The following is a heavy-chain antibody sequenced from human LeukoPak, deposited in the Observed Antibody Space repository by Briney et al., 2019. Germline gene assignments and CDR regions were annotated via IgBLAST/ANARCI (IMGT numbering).Heavy chain of an antibody. CDR1: GYTFTSYA. Sequence: ASVKVSCKASGYTFTSYAMHWVRQAPGQRLEWMGWINAGNGNTKYSQKFQGRVTITRDTSASTAYMELSSLRSEDTAVYYCARAALTYYYDSSGYIPWGQGTLVTVSS. CDR2: INAGNGNT. V-gene: IGHV1-3*01. CDR3: ARAALTYYYDSSGYIP. J-gene: IGHJ4*02. D-gene: IGHD3-22*01.